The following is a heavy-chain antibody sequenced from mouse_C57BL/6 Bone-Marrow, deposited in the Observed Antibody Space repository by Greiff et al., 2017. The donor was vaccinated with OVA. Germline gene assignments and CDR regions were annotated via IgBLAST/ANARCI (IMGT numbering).Heavy chain of an antibody. CDR1: GYTFTSYW. CDR3: ARRAGTKGYFDY. J-gene: IGHJ2*01. CDR2: IDPSDSYT. Sequence: QVQLQQPGAELVKPGASVKLSCKASGYTFTSYWMQWVKQRPGQGLEWIGEIDPSDSYTNYNQKFKGKATLTVDTSSSTAYMQLSSLTSEDSAVYYCARRAGTKGYFDYWGQGTTLTVSS. D-gene: IGHD3-3*01. V-gene: IGHV1-50*01.